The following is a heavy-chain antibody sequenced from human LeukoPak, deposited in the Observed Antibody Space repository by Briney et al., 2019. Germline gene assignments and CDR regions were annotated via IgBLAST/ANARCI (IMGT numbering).Heavy chain of an antibody. J-gene: IGHJ3*02. CDR1: GYTFTGYY. V-gene: IGHV1-2*02. Sequence: ASVKVSCKASGYTFTGYYMHWVRQAPGQELEWMGWINPNSGGTNYAQKFQGRVTMTRDTSISTAYMELSRLRSDDTAVHYCARGYYYDSSGYYGNGAFDIWGQGTMVTVSS. D-gene: IGHD3-22*01. CDR2: INPNSGGT. CDR3: ARGYYYDSSGYYGNGAFDI.